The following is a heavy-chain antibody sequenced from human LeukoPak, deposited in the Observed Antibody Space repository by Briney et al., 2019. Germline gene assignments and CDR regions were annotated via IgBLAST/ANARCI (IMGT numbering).Heavy chain of an antibody. CDR2: IKQDGSEK. CDR1: GFTFSSYA. D-gene: IGHD2-15*01. V-gene: IGHV3-7*01. Sequence: GGSLRLSCAASGFTFSSYAMSWVRKAPGKGLEWVANIKQDGSEKYYVDSVKGRFTISRDNAKNSLYLQMNSLRAEDTAVYYCARDPEPLYCSGGSCYSGTFDYWGQGTLVTVSS. CDR3: ARDPEPLYCSGGSCYSGTFDY. J-gene: IGHJ4*02.